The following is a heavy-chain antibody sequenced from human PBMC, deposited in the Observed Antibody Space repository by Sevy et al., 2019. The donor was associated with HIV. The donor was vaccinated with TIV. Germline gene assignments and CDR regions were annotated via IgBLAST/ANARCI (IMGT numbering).Heavy chain of an antibody. J-gene: IGHJ4*02. Sequence: GGSLRLSCAASGFTFSSYDMNWVRQVPGKGLEWVAVIWYDESYKYYADSVKGRFTISRDNSKNTLYLQMNDLRVEDTAVYYCARDNSSSEIDSWGQGTLVTVSS. CDR2: IWYDESYK. CDR3: ARDNSSSEIDS. CDR1: GFTFSSYD. D-gene: IGHD6-6*01. V-gene: IGHV3-33*08.